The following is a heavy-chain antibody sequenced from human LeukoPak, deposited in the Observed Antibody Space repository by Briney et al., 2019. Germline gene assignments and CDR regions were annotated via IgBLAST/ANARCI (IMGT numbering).Heavy chain of an antibody. D-gene: IGHD7-27*01. CDR3: ARGPPNWGYDY. CDR2: INPYSGGT. J-gene: IGHJ4*02. CDR1: GYTFTSYY. V-gene: IGHV1-2*06. Sequence: GASVKVSCKASGYTFTSYYMHWVRQAPGQGLEWMGRINPYSGGTDFAQKFQGRVTMTRDTSISTAYMEVSRLRSDDTAVYYCARGPPNWGYDYWGPGTLVTVSS.